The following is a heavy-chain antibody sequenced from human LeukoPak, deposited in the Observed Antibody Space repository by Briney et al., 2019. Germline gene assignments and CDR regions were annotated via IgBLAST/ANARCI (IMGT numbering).Heavy chain of an antibody. V-gene: IGHV5-51*01. D-gene: IGHD3-10*01. CDR3: ARPYGSGTYYNRVGAFDI. Sequence: PGESLRISCKGSGYSFTNYWIGWVRQMPGKGLEWMGIIYPGDSDTRYSPSFQGQVTISADKSISTAYLQWGSLKASDTAMYYCARPYGSGTYYNRVGAFDIWGQGTMVTVSS. J-gene: IGHJ3*02. CDR2: IYPGDSDT. CDR1: GYSFTNYW.